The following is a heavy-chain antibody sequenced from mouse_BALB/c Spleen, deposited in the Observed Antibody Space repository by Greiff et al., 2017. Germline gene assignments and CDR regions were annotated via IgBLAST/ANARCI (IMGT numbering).Heavy chain of an antibody. V-gene: IGHV1-69*01. CDR2: IDTSDSYT. J-gene: IGHJ4*01. CDR1: GYTFTDYW. CDR3: ARRLGYGYYYAMHY. Sequence: QVQLQQPGAELVMPGASVKMSCKASGYTFTDYWMHWVKQRPGQGLEWIGAIDTSDSYTSYNQKFKGKATLTVDESSSTAYMQLSSLTSEDSAVYYCARRLGYGYYYAMHYWGQGTSVTVSS. D-gene: IGHD2-10*02.